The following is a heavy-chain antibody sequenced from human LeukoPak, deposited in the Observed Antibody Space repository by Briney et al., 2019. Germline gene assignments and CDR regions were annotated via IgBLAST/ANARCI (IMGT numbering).Heavy chain of an antibody. CDR1: GFTFSSYS. CDR3: ARDGRECGSTSCIPYYYGMDV. V-gene: IGHV3-21*01. D-gene: IGHD2-2*01. CDR2: ISSSSSYI. Sequence: GGSLRLSCAASGFTFSSYSMNWVRQAPGKGLEWVSSISSSSSYIYYADSVKGRFTISRDNAKNSLYLQMNSLRAEDTAVYYCARDGRECGSTSCIPYYYGMDVWGKGTTVTVSS. J-gene: IGHJ6*04.